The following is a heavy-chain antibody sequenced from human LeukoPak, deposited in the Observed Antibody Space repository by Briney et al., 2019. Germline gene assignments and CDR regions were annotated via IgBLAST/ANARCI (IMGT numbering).Heavy chain of an antibody. D-gene: IGHD6-19*01. CDR1: GYSFTSYW. CDR2: IYPGDSDT. CDR3: ARHTIPDSSGWYEVVGKIDY. Sequence: GESLKISCKGSGYSFTSYWIGWVRQMPGKGLEWMGIIYPGDSDTRYSPSFQGQVTISADKSISTAYLQWSSLKASDTAMYYCARHTIPDSSGWYEVVGKIDYWGQGTLVTVSS. J-gene: IGHJ4*02. V-gene: IGHV5-51*01.